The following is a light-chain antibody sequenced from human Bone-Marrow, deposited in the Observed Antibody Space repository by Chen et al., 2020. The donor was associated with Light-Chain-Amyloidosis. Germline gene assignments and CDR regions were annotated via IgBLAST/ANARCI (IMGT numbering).Light chain of an antibody. CDR1: QTISSNY. J-gene: IGKJ4*01. V-gene: IGKV3-20*01. CDR2: GSS. CDR3: QQYGTSPLT. Sequence: EIVLTQSPGTLSLSPGEGANLSCRASQTISSNYLTWYQQKFGQAPRLLIYGSSSRATGIPDRFTGSGSGTDFTLTINRLEPEDFALYYCQQYGTSPLTFGGGTQVQIQ.